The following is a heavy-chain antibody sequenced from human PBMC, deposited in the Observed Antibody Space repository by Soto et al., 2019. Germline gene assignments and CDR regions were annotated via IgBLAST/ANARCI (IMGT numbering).Heavy chain of an antibody. J-gene: IGHJ4*02. D-gene: IGHD2-21*02. CDR2: ISAYNGNT. Sequence: ASVKVSCKASGYTFTSYGISWVRQAPGQGLEWMGWISAYNGNTNYAQKLQGRVTMTTDTSTSTAYMELRSLRSDDTAVYYCARDRLYYCGGDCYSDYWGQGTLVTVSS. V-gene: IGHV1-18*01. CDR1: GYTFTSYG. CDR3: ARDRLYYCGGDCYSDY.